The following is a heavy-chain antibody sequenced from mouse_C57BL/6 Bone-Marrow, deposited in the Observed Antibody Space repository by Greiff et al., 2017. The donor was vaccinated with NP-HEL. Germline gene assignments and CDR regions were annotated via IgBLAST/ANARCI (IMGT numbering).Heavy chain of an antibody. Sequence: QVQLQQPGAELVKPGASVKLSCKASGYTFTSYWMQWVKQRPGQGLEWIGEIDPSDSYTNYNQKFKGKATLTVDTSSSTAYMQLSGLTSEDSAVYYCARVTFPPIYYYGTDFFDYWGQGTTLTVSS. CDR1: GYTFTSYW. V-gene: IGHV1-50*01. J-gene: IGHJ2*01. CDR3: ARVTFPPIYYYGTDFFDY. D-gene: IGHD1-1*01. CDR2: IDPSDSYT.